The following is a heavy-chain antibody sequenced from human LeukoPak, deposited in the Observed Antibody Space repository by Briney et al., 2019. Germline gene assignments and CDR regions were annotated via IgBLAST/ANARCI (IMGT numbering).Heavy chain of an antibody. D-gene: IGHD3-10*01. CDR1: GGSISSYY. CDR2: IYTSGST. CDR3: ARVHSPLWFGELSGWFDP. J-gene: IGHJ5*02. V-gene: IGHV4-4*07. Sequence: PSETLSLTCTVSGGSISSYYWSWIRQPAGKGLEWIGRIYTSGSTNYNPSLKSRVTMSVDTSKNQFSLKLSSVTAADTAVYYCARVHSPLWFGELSGWFDPWGQGTLVTVSS.